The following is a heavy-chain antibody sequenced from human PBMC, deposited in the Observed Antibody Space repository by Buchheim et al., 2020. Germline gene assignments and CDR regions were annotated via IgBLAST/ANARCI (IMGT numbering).Heavy chain of an antibody. J-gene: IGHJ6*02. CDR3: ARANRWDDYYYYGMDV. CDR1: GGSISSGGYS. D-gene: IGHD1-14*01. Sequence: QLQLQESGLGLVKPSQTLSLTCAVSGGSISSGGYSWRWIRQPPGKGLEWIGYIYHSGSTYYNPSLKSRVTISVARSQNQFSLKLSSVTAADTAVYYCARANRWDDYYYYGMDVWGQGTT. CDR2: IYHSGST. V-gene: IGHV4-30-2*01.